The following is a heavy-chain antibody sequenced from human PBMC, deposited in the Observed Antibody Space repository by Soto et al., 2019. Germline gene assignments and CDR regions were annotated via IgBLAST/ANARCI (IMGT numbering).Heavy chain of an antibody. CDR2: ISGSVGST. V-gene: IGHV3-23*01. CDR3: AKAGGAAGTVDYFDY. Sequence: GGSLRLSCAASGFTFSNYAINWVRPSPGKGLEWVSVISGSVGSTYYADSVKGRFTITRDNSKNTLYLQMNSLRAEDTAVYYCAKAGGAAGTVDYFDYWGQGTLVTVSS. D-gene: IGHD6-13*01. J-gene: IGHJ4*02. CDR1: GFTFSNYA.